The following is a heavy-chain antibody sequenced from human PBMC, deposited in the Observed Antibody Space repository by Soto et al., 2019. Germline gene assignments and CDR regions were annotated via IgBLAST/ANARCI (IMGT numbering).Heavy chain of an antibody. J-gene: IGHJ5*02. CDR1: GGSFSGYY. D-gene: IGHD2-2*01. Sequence: PSETLSLTCAVYGGSFSGYYWSWIRQPPGKGLEWIGEINHSGSTNYNPSLKSRVTISVDTSKNQFSLKLSSVTAADTAVYYFARCYCSSTICHSFRRSRSRGYNWFDPWGQGTLVTVSS. CDR3: ARCYCSSTICHSFRRSRSRGYNWFDP. V-gene: IGHV4-34*01. CDR2: INHSGST.